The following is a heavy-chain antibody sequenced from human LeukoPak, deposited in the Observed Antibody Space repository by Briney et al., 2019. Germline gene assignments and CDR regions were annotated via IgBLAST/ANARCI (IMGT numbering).Heavy chain of an antibody. CDR2: ISSSGSTI. V-gene: IGHV3-48*03. CDR3: TRGSRAVLRWYFDY. D-gene: IGHD2-15*01. J-gene: IGHJ4*02. Sequence: GGSLRLSCAASGFTFSSYEMNWVRQAPGKGLEWVSYISSSGSTIYYADSVKGRFTISRDNAKNSLYLQMNSLRAEDTAVYYCTRGSRAVLRWYFDYWGQGTLVTVSS. CDR1: GFTFSSYE.